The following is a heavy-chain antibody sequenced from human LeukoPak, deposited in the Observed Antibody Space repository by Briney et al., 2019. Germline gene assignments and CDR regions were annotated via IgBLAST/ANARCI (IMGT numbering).Heavy chain of an antibody. Sequence: GGSLRPSCAASGFTFSSYWMSWVRQAPGKGLEWVAVISYDGSNKYYADSVKGRFIISRDNSKNTLYLQMNSLRAEDTAVYYCAREGVGAFDIWGQGTMVTVSS. D-gene: IGHD3-10*01. CDR1: GFTFSSYW. J-gene: IGHJ3*02. CDR2: ISYDGSNK. CDR3: AREGVGAFDI. V-gene: IGHV3-30-3*01.